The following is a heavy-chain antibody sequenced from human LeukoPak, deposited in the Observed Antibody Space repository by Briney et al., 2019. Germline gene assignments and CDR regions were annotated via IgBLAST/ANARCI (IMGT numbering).Heavy chain of an antibody. CDR2: ISAGGAGT. CDR3: AKRQSTSRNFDY. V-gene: IGHV3-23*01. CDR1: GFTFSTYA. Sequence: GGSLRLSCAASGFTFSTYAMSWVRQAPGEGLEWVSAISAGGAGTYYADSVKGRFTISRGNSKNTLYLQMNSLRAEDTAVYYCAKRQSTSRNFDYWGQGTLVTVSS. J-gene: IGHJ4*02.